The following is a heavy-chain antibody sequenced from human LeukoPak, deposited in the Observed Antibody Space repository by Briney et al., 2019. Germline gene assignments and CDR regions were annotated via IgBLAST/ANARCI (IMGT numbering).Heavy chain of an antibody. CDR1: GVPFSNYY. J-gene: IGHJ4*02. CDR2: INHSGYT. V-gene: IGHV4-34*01. D-gene: IGHD6-19*01. Sequence: SETLSLTCAVSGVPFSNYYWSWVRQSPRPGLEWIGEINHSGYTNYNPSLKSRVTMSIDTSKNQFSLTLTSVTAADAGVYYCTRAVAGHPDWGQGTLVTVSS. CDR3: TRAVAGHPD.